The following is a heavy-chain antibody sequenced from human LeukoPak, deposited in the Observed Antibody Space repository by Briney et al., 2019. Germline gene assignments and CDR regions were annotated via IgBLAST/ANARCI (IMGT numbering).Heavy chain of an antibody. D-gene: IGHD6-13*01. CDR1: GFTFSSYS. Sequence: GGSLRLSCAASGFTFSSYSMNWVRQAPGKGLEWVSSISSSSSYIYYADSVKGRFTISRDNAKNSLYLQMNSLRAEDTAVYYCARDAINSCSWYIEYGPYDYWGQGTLVTVSS. J-gene: IGHJ1*01. CDR2: ISSSSSYI. V-gene: IGHV3-21*01. CDR3: ARDAINSCSWYIEYGPYDY.